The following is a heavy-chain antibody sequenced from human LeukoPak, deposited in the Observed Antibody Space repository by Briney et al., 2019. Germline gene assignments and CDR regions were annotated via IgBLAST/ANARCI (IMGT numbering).Heavy chain of an antibody. CDR2: IYYSGST. CDR1: GGSISSSSYY. J-gene: IGHJ4*02. CDR3: ARVGGAIWFGELRAY. V-gene: IGHV4-39*07. D-gene: IGHD3-10*01. Sequence: SETLSLTCTVSGGSISSSSYYWGWIRQPPGRGLEWIGSIYYSGSTYYNPSLKSRVTISVDTSKNQFSLKLSSVTAADTAVYYCARVGGAIWFGELRAYWGQGTLVTVSS.